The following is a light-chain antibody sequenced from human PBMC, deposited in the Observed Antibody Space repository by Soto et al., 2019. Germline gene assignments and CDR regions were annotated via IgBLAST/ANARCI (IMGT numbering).Light chain of an antibody. J-gene: IGLJ1*01. Sequence: QSVLTQPPSVSGVPGQRVTISCTGSSSNIGAGYDVHWYQQLPGTAPKLLIYGNSNRPSGVPDRFSGSKSGTSASLAITGLQADDEADYYCQSYDSSLSGSNVFGTGTKVTVL. CDR2: GNS. V-gene: IGLV1-40*01. CDR1: SSNIGAGYD. CDR3: QSYDSSLSGSNV.